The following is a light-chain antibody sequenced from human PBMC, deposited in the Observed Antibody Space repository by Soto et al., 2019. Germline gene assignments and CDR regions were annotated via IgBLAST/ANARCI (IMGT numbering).Light chain of an antibody. J-gene: IGLJ2*01. CDR2: EVN. CDR3: SSSTSSKSVL. CDR1: SSDIGTYDS. Sequence: QSVLTQPASVSGSPGQSITISCTGTSSDIGTYDSVSWYQQHPGKAPKLVISEVNHRPSGISDRFSGSKSANTASLTISGLQAEDEGDYYCSSSTSSKSVLFGGGTKLTVL. V-gene: IGLV2-14*01.